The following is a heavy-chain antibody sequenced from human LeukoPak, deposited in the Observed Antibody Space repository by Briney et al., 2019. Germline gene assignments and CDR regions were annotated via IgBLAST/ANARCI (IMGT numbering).Heavy chain of an antibody. D-gene: IGHD5-24*01. J-gene: IGHJ6*02. V-gene: IGHV4-34*01. CDR3: ARGRRWLQLIIKGYYYGMDV. CDR1: GGSFSGYY. Sequence: SETLSLTCAVYGGSFSGYYWSWIRQPPGKGLEWIGEINHSGSTNYNPSLKSRVTISVDTSKNQFSLKLSSVTAADTAVYYCARGRRWLQLIIKGYYYGMDVWGQGTTVTVSS. CDR2: INHSGST.